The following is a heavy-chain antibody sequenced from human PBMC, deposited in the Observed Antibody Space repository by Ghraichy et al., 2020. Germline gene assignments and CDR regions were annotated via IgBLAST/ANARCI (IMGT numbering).Heavy chain of an antibody. V-gene: IGHV4-59*08. CDR2: IYYSGST. J-gene: IGHJ2*01. Sequence: SETLSLTCTVSGGSISSYYWSWIRQPPGKGLEWIGNIYYSGSTNYNPSLKSRVTISVDTSKNQFSLKLSSVTAADTAVYYCARHGAELGGQQWFGETPSSGGRLPWSFDLWGRGTLVTVSS. CDR3: ARHGAELGGQQWFGETPSSGGRLPWSFDL. D-gene: IGHD3-10*01. CDR1: GGSISSYY.